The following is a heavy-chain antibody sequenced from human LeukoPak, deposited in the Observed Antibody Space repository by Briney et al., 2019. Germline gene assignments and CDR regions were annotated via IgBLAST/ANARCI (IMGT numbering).Heavy chain of an antibody. D-gene: IGHD3-16*01. CDR1: SESSGGDD. CDR2: VSPGGST. J-gene: IGHJ5*02. CDR3: ARDGGTRLGFDP. V-gene: IGHV4-34*01. Sequence: SETLSLTCAMHSESSGGDDWTWIRQPPGKGLEWIGEVSPGGSTRYNPSLRSRVTISLDTSRSRFSLRLSSVTAADTGVYYCARDGGTRLGFDPWGQGTLVTVSS.